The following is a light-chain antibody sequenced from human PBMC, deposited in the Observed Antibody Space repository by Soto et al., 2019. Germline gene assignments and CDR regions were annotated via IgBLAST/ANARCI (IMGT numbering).Light chain of an antibody. J-gene: IGKJ4*01. Sequence: DIQMTQSPSTLSASVGDRVTITCRASQSISSWLAWYQQKLGRAPRLLIYDASSLESGVPSRFRGSGYGTEFTFTISSLQPDDFATYYCQKYNNFSLLPFGGGTKVDI. CDR3: QKYNNFSLLP. CDR2: DAS. V-gene: IGKV1-5*01. CDR1: QSISSW.